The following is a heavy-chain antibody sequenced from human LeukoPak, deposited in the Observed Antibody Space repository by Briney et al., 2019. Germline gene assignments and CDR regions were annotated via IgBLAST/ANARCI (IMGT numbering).Heavy chain of an antibody. CDR2: INPNSGGT. J-gene: IGHJ1*01. CDR3: ARGRLTMVVGEYFQH. Sequence: ASVKVSCKASGYTFTGYYMHWVRQAPGQGLEWMGRINPNSGGTNYARKFQGRVTMTRDTSISTAYMELSRLRSDDTAVYYCARGRLTMVVGEYFQHWGQGTLVTVSS. D-gene: IGHD4-23*01. CDR1: GYTFTGYY. V-gene: IGHV1-2*06.